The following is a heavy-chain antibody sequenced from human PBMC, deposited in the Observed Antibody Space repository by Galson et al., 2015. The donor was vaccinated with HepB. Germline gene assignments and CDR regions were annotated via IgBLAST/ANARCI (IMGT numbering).Heavy chain of an antibody. CDR3: VIFDYGDSWYYYYYYGMDV. V-gene: IGHV3-64D*06. J-gene: IGHJ6*02. CDR2: ISSNGGST. D-gene: IGHD4-17*01. Sequence: SLRLSCAASGFTFSSYAMHWVRQAPGKGLEYVSAISSNGGSTYYADSVKGRFTISRDNSKNTLYLQMSSLRAEDTAVYYCVIFDYGDSWYYYYYYGMDVWGQGTTVTVSS. CDR1: GFTFSSYA.